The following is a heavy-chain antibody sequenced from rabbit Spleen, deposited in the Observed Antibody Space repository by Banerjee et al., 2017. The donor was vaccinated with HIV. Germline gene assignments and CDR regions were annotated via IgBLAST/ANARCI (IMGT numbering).Heavy chain of an antibody. CDR2: ILTGSGST. Sequence: QQQLEESGGDLVKPGASLTLTCTASGLDFSSNYWMCWVRQAPGKGLEWIGCILTGSGSTYYASWAKGRFTVSKASSTTVTLQMTSLTAADTATYFCARSGAGSGTAQDLGGQGTLVTVS. V-gene: IGHV1S45*01. D-gene: IGHD4-2*01. CDR3: ARSGAGSGTAQDL. CDR1: GLDFSSNYW. J-gene: IGHJ6*01.